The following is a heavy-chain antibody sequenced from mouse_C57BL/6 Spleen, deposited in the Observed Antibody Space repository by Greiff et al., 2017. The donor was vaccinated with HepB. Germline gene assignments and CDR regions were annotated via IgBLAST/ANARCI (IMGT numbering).Heavy chain of an antibody. Sequence: EVQLQQSGAELVRPGASVKLSCTASGFNIKDDYMHWVKQRPEQGLEWIGWIDPENGDTEYASKFQGKATITADTSSNTAYLQLSSLTSEDTAVYYCTRDGSPFAYWGQGTLVTVSA. V-gene: IGHV14-4*01. CDR3: TRDGSPFAY. CDR2: IDPENGDT. CDR1: GFNIKDDY. D-gene: IGHD1-1*01. J-gene: IGHJ3*01.